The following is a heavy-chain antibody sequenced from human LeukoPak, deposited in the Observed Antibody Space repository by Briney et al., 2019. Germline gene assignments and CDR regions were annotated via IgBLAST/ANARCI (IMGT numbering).Heavy chain of an antibody. V-gene: IGHV3-23*01. CDR2: IIGSGGST. Sequence: PGGSLRLSCAASRFTFSSYAMSWVRQAPGEGLEWVSAIIGSGGSTYYADSVKGRFIISRDNSKNTLYLQMNSLRADDTAVYYCAGVDAAMPDAFDIWGQGTTVTVSS. CDR1: RFTFSSYA. D-gene: IGHD5-18*01. J-gene: IGHJ3*02. CDR3: AGVDAAMPDAFDI.